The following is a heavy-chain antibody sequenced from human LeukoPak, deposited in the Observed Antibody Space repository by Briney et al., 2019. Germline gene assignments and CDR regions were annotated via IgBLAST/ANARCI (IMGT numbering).Heavy chain of an antibody. Sequence: GASVKVSCKASGYTFTGYYMHWVRQAPGQGLEWMGWINPNSGGTDYAQKFQGRVTMARDTSISTAYMELSSLTSDDTAVYYCSRGRADGYNGYDFGDYWGQGTLVAVSS. CDR1: GYTFTGYY. CDR3: SRGRADGYNGYDFGDY. J-gene: IGHJ4*02. D-gene: IGHD5-12*01. V-gene: IGHV1-2*02. CDR2: INPNSGGT.